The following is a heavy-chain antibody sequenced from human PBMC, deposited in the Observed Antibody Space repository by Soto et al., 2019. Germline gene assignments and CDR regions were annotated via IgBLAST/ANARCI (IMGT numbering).Heavy chain of an antibody. CDR2: IYPGDSDT. CDR3: TRLFSEGISVAATY. CDR1: GYSFSSYW. J-gene: IGHJ4*02. D-gene: IGHD6-19*01. Sequence: GESLKLSCKGSGYSFSSYWIGWVRQLPGKGLEWMGIIYPGDSDTRYSPSFRGQVTISADKSITTAYLQWSSLKASDTAMYYCTRLFSEGISVAATYWGQGTLVTVSS. V-gene: IGHV5-51*01.